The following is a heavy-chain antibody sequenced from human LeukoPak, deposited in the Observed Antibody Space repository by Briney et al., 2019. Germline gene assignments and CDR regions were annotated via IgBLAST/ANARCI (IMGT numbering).Heavy chain of an antibody. D-gene: IGHD3-9*01. Sequence: GRSLRLSCAASGFTFSSYAMHWVRQAPGKGLERVAVISYDGSNKYYADSVKGRFTISRDNSKNTLYLQMNSLRAEDTAVYYCARSYYDILTGLSGYYYYMDVWGKGTTVTVSS. CDR1: GFTFSSYA. CDR3: ARSYYDILTGLSGYYYYMDV. J-gene: IGHJ6*03. V-gene: IGHV3-30*01. CDR2: ISYDGSNK.